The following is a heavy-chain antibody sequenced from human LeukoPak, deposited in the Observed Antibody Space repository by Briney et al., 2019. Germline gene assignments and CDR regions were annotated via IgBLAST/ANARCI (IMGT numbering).Heavy chain of an antibody. V-gene: IGHV4-59*01. Sequence: SETLSLTCIVAGDSISDYYWTWIRQPPGKGLEWIGFMYYSGRPNYNSSLQSRVTISLDPSKNQFSLKVGSVTAADTAVYYCARAPLSNLYDESGYYHPFDYWGQGALVTVSS. CDR3: ARAPLSNLYDESGYYHPFDY. J-gene: IGHJ4*02. CDR1: GDSISDYY. CDR2: MYYSGRP. D-gene: IGHD3-22*01.